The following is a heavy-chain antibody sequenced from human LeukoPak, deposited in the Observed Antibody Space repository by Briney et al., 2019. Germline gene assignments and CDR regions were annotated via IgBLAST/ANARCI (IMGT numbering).Heavy chain of an antibody. J-gene: IGHJ4*02. CDR1: GGSISSSSYY. Sequence: SETLSLTCTVSGGSISSSSYYWGWIRQPPGKGLEWIGSIYCSGSTYYNPSLKSRVTISVDTSKNQFSLKLSSVTAADTAVYYCARQLGYCSSTSCEITDYWGQGTLVTVSS. D-gene: IGHD2-2*01. CDR2: IYCSGST. V-gene: IGHV4-39*01. CDR3: ARQLGYCSSTSCEITDY.